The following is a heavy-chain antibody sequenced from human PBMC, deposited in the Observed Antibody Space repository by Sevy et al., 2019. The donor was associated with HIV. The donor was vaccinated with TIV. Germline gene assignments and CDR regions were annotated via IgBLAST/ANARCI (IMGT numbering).Heavy chain of an antibody. D-gene: IGHD4-17*01. V-gene: IGHV3-48*02. CDR2: ISSSGGTI. J-gene: IGHJ4*02. CDR3: ASQKHSSYGDYVGTGFDY. Sequence: GGSLRLSCAASGFTFSTYNMNWVRQAPGKGLEWVSYISSSGGTIYYADSVKGRFTISRDNAKNSLYLQMNSLRDEDTAVYYCASQKHSSYGDYVGTGFDYWGQGTLVTVSS. CDR1: GFTFSTYN.